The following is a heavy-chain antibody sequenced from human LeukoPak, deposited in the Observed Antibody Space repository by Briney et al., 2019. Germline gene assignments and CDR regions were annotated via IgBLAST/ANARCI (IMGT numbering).Heavy chain of an antibody. D-gene: IGHD6-25*01. J-gene: IGHJ2*01. CDR2: ISGSGGST. CDR3: ARGPPWYFDL. CDR1: GFTFSSYG. Sequence: GGSLRLSCAASGFTFSSYGMSWVHQAPGKGLEWVSAISGSGGSTYYADSVKGRFTISRDNAKNTLYLQMNSLTAEDTAVYYCARGPPWYFDLWGRGTLVTVSS. V-gene: IGHV3-23*01.